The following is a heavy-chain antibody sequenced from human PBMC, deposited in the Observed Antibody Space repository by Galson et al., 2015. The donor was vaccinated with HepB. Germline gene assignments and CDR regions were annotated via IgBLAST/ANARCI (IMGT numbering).Heavy chain of an antibody. CDR3: ASPSEIAATRPLNY. J-gene: IGHJ4*02. Sequence: SVKVSCKASGGTFSSYAISWVRQAPGQGLEWMGGIIPIFGTANYAQKFQGRVTITADESTSTAYMELSSLRSEDTAVYYCASPSEIAATRPLNYWGQGTLVTVSS. CDR1: GGTFSSYA. D-gene: IGHD6-13*01. V-gene: IGHV1-69*13. CDR2: IIPIFGTA.